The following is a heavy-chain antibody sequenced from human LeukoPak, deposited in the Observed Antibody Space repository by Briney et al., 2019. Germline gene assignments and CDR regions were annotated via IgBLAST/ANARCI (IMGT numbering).Heavy chain of an antibody. V-gene: IGHV4-34*01. CDR2: IYHSGST. CDR3: ARLTIFGVAHNWFDP. D-gene: IGHD3-3*01. Sequence: SETLSLTCAVYGGSYSGYYWGWIRQPPGKGLEWIGSIYHSGSTYYNPSLKSRVTISVDTSKNQFSLKLSSVTAADTAVYYCARLTIFGVAHNWFDPWGQGTLVTVSS. J-gene: IGHJ5*02. CDR1: GGSYSGYY.